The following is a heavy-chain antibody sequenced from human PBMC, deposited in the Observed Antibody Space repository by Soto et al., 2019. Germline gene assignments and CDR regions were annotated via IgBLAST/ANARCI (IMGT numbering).Heavy chain of an antibody. D-gene: IGHD5-18*01. CDR1: GYTFTSYY. Sequence: ASVKVSCKASGYTFTSYYMHWVRQAPGQGLEWMGIINPSGGSTSYAQKFQGRVTMTRDTSTSTVYMKLSSLRSEDTAVYYCARDVRGYSYGGPGEFDYWGQGTLVTVSS. J-gene: IGHJ4*02. CDR2: INPSGGST. CDR3: ARDVRGYSYGGPGEFDY. V-gene: IGHV1-46*01.